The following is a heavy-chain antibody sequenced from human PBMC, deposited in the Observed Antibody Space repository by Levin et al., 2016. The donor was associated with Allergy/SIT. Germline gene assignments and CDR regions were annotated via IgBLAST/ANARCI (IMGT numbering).Heavy chain of an antibody. CDR1: GYTLTELS. CDR2: FDPEDGET. D-gene: IGHD5-18*01. V-gene: IGHV1-24*01. J-gene: IGHJ4*02. CDR3: ATDLFRGNTAMAVRDFDY. Sequence: ASVKVSCKVSGYTLTELSMHWVRQAPGKGLEWMGGFDPEDGETIYAQKFQGRVTMTEDTSTDTAYMELSSLRSEDTAVYYCATDLFRGNTAMAVRDFDYWGQGTLVTVSS.